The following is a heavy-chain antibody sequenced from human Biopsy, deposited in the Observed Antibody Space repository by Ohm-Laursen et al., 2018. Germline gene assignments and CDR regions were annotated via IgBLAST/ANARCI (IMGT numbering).Heavy chain of an antibody. V-gene: IGHV4-31*03. CDR3: VREPKTGTAEAWYFDF. J-gene: IGHJ2*01. D-gene: IGHD3-9*01. CDR2: ISYNERT. Sequence: TLSLNCSVSGASVKTSGYFWAWIRQRPGKGLEWIGYISYNERTHYNPSLTSRLAISFDTSNNRISLQLRSVSVADTAVYYCVREPKTGTAEAWYFDFWGRGSPVTVPS. CDR1: GASVKTSGYF.